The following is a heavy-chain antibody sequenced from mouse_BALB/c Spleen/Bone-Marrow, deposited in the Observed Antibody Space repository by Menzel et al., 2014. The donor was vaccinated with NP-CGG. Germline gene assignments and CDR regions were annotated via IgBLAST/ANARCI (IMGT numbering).Heavy chain of an antibody. D-gene: IGHD2-10*01. J-gene: IGHJ4*01. V-gene: IGHV1-9*01. CDR1: GYTFSSYW. CDR2: ILPGSGST. CDR3: ARAYYVNYDAMDY. Sequence: VQLQQSGAELMKPGASMKISCKATGYTFSSYWIEWVKQMPGHGLEWIGEILPGSGSTNYNERFKGKATFTADTSSNTAYMQLSSLTSEDSAVYYCARAYYVNYDAMDYWGQGTSVTVSS.